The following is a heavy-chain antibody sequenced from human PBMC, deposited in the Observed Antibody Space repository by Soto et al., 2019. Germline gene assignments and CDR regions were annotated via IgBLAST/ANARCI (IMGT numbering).Heavy chain of an antibody. V-gene: IGHV4-34*01. CDR3: ARVSDILTGYYKHAFDI. CDR2: INHSGST. J-gene: IGHJ3*02. Sequence: SEALSLTCAVYGGSFSGYYWSWIRQPPGKGLEWIGEINHSGSTNYNPSLKSRVTISVDTSKNQFSLKLSSVTAADTAVYYCARVSDILTGYYKHAFDIWVQGTMVTVSS. CDR1: GGSFSGYY. D-gene: IGHD3-9*01.